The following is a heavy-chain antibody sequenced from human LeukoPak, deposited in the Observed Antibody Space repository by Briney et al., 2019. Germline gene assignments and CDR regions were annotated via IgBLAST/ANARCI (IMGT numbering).Heavy chain of an antibody. V-gene: IGHV4-61*08. CDR2: IFYGGGT. J-gene: IGHJ4*02. Sequence: SETLSLTCTVFGDSLSSDDYYWTWIRQPPGKGLEWMGYIFYGGGTNYSPSLKSRVIISVDTSKNQFSLKLSSVTAADTAVYYCAREDLVATTAIDYWGQGTLVTVSS. CDR3: AREDLVATTAIDY. D-gene: IGHD5-12*01. CDR1: GDSLSSDDYY.